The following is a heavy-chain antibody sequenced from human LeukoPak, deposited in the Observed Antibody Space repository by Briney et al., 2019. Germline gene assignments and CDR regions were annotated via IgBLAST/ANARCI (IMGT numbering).Heavy chain of an antibody. V-gene: IGHV1-8*01. CDR2: MNPNSGNT. Sequence: GASVKVSCKASGYTFTSYDINWVRQATGQGLEWMGWMNPNSGNTGYAQKFQGRVTMTRNTSISTAYMELSSLRSEDTAVYYCARGERRGCCSSTSCYVYWGQGTLVTVSS. CDR1: GYTFTSYD. CDR3: ARGERRGCCSSTSCYVY. D-gene: IGHD2-2*01. J-gene: IGHJ4*02.